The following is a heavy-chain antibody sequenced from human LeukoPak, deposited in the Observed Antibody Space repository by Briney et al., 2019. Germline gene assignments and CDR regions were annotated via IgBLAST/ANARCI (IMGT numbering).Heavy chain of an antibody. D-gene: IGHD4-17*01. CDR1: GFTFSSYG. CDR3: AKDPNGDYVGAFDP. J-gene: IGHJ5*02. CDR2: ISYDGSNK. V-gene: IGHV3-30*18. Sequence: PGGSLTLSCAASGFTFSSYGMHWVRQAPGKGLEWVSVISYDGSNKYYADSVKGRFTISRDNSKNTLYLQMNSLRAEDTAVYYCAKDPNGDYVGAFDPWGQGTLVTVSS.